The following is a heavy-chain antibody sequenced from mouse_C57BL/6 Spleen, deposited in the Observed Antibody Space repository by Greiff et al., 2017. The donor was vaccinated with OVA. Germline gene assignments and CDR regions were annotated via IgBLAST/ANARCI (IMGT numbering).Heavy chain of an antibody. CDR1: GYAFSSYW. V-gene: IGHV1-80*01. Sequence: QVQLQQSGAELVKPGASVKISCTASGYAFSSYWMNWVKQRPGKGLEWIGQIYPGDGDTKYNGKFKGKATLTADKSYSTAYMQLSSLTTEDSAVYFCAISVLGPDYFDYWGQGTTLTVSS. CDR3: AISVLGPDYFDY. D-gene: IGHD4-1*01. CDR2: IYPGDGDT. J-gene: IGHJ2*01.